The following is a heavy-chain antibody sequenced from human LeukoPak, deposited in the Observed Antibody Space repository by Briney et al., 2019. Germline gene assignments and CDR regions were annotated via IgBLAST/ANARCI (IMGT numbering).Heavy chain of an antibody. CDR1: GFTFSSYS. V-gene: IGHV3-30*02. D-gene: IGHD3-22*01. J-gene: IGHJ4*02. CDR2: IRYDGSNK. CDR3: AKDSQRAYYYDSSGYYYVGYFDY. Sequence: PGGSLRLSCVGSGFTFSSYSMNWVRQAPGKGLEWVAFIRYDGSNKYYADSVKGRFTISRDNSKNTLYLQMNSLRAEDTAVYYCAKDSQRAYYYDSSGYYYVGYFDYWGQGTLVTVSS.